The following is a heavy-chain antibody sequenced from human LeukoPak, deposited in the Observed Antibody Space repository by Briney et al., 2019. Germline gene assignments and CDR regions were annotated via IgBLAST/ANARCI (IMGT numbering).Heavy chain of an antibody. CDR2: IYSDGQRI. D-gene: IGHD5-24*01. CDR1: GFTFTNYW. V-gene: IGHV3-74*01. CDR3: ARGAGYNYPYYFDY. J-gene: IGHJ4*02. Sequence: GGSLRLSCAASGFTFTNYWIHWVRQPPGKGLVWVSRIYSDGQRIYYADSVKGRFTISRDNTKDTLYLQMDSLRADDTAVYYCARGAGYNYPYYFDYWGQGTLVTVSS.